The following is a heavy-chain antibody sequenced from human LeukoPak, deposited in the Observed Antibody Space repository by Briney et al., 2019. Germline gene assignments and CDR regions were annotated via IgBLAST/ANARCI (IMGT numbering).Heavy chain of an antibody. CDR1: GYIFTGYY. CDR3: ARDGERRTPAAAGNGEVDY. CDR2: INPNGGGT. J-gene: IGHJ4*02. V-gene: IGHV1-2*02. Sequence: ASVKVSCKTSGYIFTGYYIHWVRQAPGQGLEWMGWINPNGGGTTYGQRFQGRVTMTRDTSISTAYMDLSRLRSDDTAVYYCARDGERRTPAAAGNGEVDYWGQGTLVTVSS. D-gene: IGHD6-13*01.